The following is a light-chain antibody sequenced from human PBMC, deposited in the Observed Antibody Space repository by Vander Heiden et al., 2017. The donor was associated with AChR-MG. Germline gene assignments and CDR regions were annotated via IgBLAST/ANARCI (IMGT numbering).Light chain of an antibody. CDR1: SSDVGAYNY. Sequence: QSALTQPASVSGSPGQSITIPCTGTSSDVGAYNYVHWFQQHPGKAPTHMIFVVTKRSSGVSDRFSGSKSGNTASLTISGLQPEAEADYYCSSYTTRRTVLFGGGTKLTVL. V-gene: IGLV2-14*03. J-gene: IGLJ2*01. CDR2: VVT. CDR3: SSYTTRRTVL.